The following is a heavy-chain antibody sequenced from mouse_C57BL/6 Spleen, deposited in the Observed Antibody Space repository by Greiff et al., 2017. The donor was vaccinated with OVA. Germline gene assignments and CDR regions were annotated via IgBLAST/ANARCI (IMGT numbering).Heavy chain of an antibody. V-gene: IGHV1-50*01. J-gene: IGHJ3*01. Sequence: QVQLKQPGAELVKPGASVKLSCKASGYTFTSYWMQWVKQRPGQGLEWIGEIDPSDSYTNYNQKFKGKATLTVDTSSSTAYMQLSSLTSEDSAVYYCAREGGGRRFFAYWGQGTLVTVSA. CDR1: GYTFTSYW. CDR3: AREGGGRRFFAY. CDR2: IDPSDSYT.